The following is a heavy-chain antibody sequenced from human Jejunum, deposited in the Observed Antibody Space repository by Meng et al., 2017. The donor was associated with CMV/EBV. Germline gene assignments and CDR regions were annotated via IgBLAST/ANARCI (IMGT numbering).Heavy chain of an antibody. CDR2: FDVNGGGAT. Sequence: FSTFPMGWVRQAPGKGLEWVSTFDVNGGGATLYTDSVKGRFTISRDTSENTLYLQMNSLRVDDTALYYCAKGVTSGSPYRAFDLLGQGTKVTVSS. CDR1: FSTFP. CDR3: AKGVTSGSPYRAFDL. V-gene: IGHV3-23*01. J-gene: IGHJ3*01. D-gene: IGHD3-22*01.